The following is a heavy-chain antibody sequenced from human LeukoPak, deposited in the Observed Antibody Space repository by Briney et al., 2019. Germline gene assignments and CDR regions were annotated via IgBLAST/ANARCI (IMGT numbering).Heavy chain of an antibody. CDR2: ISSSGSTI. D-gene: IGHD5-24*01. CDR1: GFTFSDYY. V-gene: IGHV3-11*04. CDR3: ARAGDGYNPFRGNGMDV. Sequence: GGSLRLSCAASGFTFSDYYMSWIRQAPGKGLEWVSYISSSGSTIYYADSVKGRFTISRDNSKNTLYLQMNSLRAEDTAVYYCARAGDGYNPFRGNGMDVWGQGTTVTVSS. J-gene: IGHJ6*02.